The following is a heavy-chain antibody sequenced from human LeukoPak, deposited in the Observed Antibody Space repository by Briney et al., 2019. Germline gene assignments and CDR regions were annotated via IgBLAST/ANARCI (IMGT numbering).Heavy chain of an antibody. J-gene: IGHJ4*02. V-gene: IGHV4-59*08. Sequence: PSETLSLTCTVSGGSISSYYWSWIRQPPGKGLEWIGYIYYSGSTNYNPSLKSRVTISVDTSKNQFSLKLSSVTAADTAVYYCARAEGSVVPAAYFDYWGQGTLVTVSS. CDR2: IYYSGST. D-gene: IGHD2-2*01. CDR1: GGSISSYY. CDR3: ARAEGSVVPAAYFDY.